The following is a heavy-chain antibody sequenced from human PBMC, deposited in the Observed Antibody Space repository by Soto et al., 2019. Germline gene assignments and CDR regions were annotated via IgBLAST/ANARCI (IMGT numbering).Heavy chain of an antibody. CDR2: IKSKTDGGTT. J-gene: IGHJ4*02. CDR3: TTDRILGSFKYCSGGSCYSFDY. CDR1: GFTFSNAW. V-gene: IGHV3-15*01. Sequence: PGGSLRLSCAASGFTFSNAWMSWVRQAPGKGLEWVGRIKSKTDGGTTDYAAPVKGRFTISRDDSKNTLYLQMNSLKTEDTAVYYCTTDRILGSFKYCSGGSCYSFDYWGQGTLVTVSS. D-gene: IGHD2-15*01.